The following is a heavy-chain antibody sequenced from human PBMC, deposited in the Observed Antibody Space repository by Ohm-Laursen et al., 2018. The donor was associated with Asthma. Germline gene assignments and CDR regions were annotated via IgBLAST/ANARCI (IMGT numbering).Heavy chain of an antibody. D-gene: IGHD5-12*01. Sequence: SLRLSCSASGFTFSSYGMHWVRQAPGKGLEWVAVISYDGSNKYYADSVKGRFTISRDNSKNTLYLQMNSLRAEDTAVYYCAKDGNVVATSIYYYYGMDVWGQGTTVTVSS. CDR2: ISYDGSNK. CDR3: AKDGNVVATSIYYYYGMDV. J-gene: IGHJ6*02. V-gene: IGHV3-30*18. CDR1: GFTFSSYG.